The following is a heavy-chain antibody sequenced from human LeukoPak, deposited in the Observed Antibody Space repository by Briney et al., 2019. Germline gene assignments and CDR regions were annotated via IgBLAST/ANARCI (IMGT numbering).Heavy chain of an antibody. CDR2: ISHSGSP. V-gene: IGHV4-38-2*02. CDR1: GYSISSGYY. J-gene: IGHJ3*02. D-gene: IGHD3-10*01. Sequence: SETLSLTCTVSGYSISSGYYWGWIRQPPGKGLEWIGSISHSGSPYYNPSLKSRVTISVHTSKNQFSLKLNSVTAADTAVYYCAKSNGYGLVDIWGQGTMVTVSS. CDR3: AKSNGYGLVDI.